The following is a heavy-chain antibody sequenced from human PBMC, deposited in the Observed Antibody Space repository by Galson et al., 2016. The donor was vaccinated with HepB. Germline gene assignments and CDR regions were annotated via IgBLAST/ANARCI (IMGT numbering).Heavy chain of an antibody. CDR1: GFTFHDYA. CDR3: AKDSRGGGSRWYPESNFDF. Sequence: SLRLSCAASGFTFHDYAIHWVRQAPGKGLEWVSTISWNSGSIHYADSVKGRFTISRDNAKNSLYLQMNSLRAEDTALYYCAKDSRGGGSRWYPESNFDFWGQGTLVTVSS. J-gene: IGHJ4*02. V-gene: IGHV3-9*01. CDR2: ISWNSGSI. D-gene: IGHD6-13*01.